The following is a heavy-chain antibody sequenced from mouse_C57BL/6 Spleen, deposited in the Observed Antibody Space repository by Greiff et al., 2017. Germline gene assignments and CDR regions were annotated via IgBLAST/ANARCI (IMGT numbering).Heavy chain of an antibody. Sequence: QVQLQQSGAELVKPGASVKLSCKASGYTFTSYWMQWVKQRPGPGLEWIGEIDPSDSYTNYNQKFKGKATLTVDTSSSTAYMQLSSLTSEDAAVYYCARWAYYGSSEGYYFDYWGQGTTLTVSS. CDR2: IDPSDSYT. J-gene: IGHJ2*01. V-gene: IGHV1-50*01. D-gene: IGHD1-1*01. CDR3: ARWAYYGSSEGYYFDY. CDR1: GYTFTSYW.